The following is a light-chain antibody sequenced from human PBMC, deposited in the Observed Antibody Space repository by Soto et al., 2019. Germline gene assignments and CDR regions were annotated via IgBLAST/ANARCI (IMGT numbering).Light chain of an antibody. CDR3: HQDYSSPLT. CDR1: QSVLASSNNKNL. Sequence: DIVMSQSPDSLALSLGERATINCKSSQSVLASSNNKNLLAWYQQKPGQPPKLLIYGASTRESGIPDRFRGSGSRTDFTLTIGSLQAEDVGVYYGHQDYSSPLTFVGGTIVEIK. V-gene: IGKV4-1*01. J-gene: IGKJ4*01. CDR2: GAS.